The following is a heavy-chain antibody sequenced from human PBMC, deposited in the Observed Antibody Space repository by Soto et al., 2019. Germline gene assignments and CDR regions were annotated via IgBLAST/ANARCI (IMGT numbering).Heavy chain of an antibody. CDR2: ITGTGGTT. V-gene: IGHV3-23*01. CDR1: EFTFGAYA. J-gene: IGHJ6*02. Sequence: EVQLLESGGGLVQPGGSLRLACAASEFTFGAYAMTWVRQAPGKGLEWVASITGTGGTTYYAVSVKGRLTISRDNSENTVHLPMNGLRAEDTASYYCVKDCSGARCPCMDVWGQGTTVTVSS. CDR3: VKDCSGARCPCMDV. D-gene: IGHD2-15*01.